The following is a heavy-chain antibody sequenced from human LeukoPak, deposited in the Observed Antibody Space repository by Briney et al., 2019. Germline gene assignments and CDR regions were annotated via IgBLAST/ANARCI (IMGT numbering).Heavy chain of an antibody. CDR1: GFTFDDYG. Sequence: GGSLRLSCAASGFTFDDYGMSWVRQAPGKGLEWVSGINWNGDSTGYTDSVKGRFIISRDNAKNSLSLQMSGLRAEDTALYYCAREVATVDYYYYMDVWGKGATVTVSS. CDR2: INWNGDST. D-gene: IGHD5-12*01. CDR3: AREVATVDYYYYMDV. J-gene: IGHJ6*03. V-gene: IGHV3-20*04.